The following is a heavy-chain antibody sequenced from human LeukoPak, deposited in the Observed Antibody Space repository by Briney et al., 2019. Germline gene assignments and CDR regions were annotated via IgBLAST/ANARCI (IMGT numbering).Heavy chain of an antibody. CDR3: GGGDTYYDFWSGYCKYYFDY. CDR2: ISAYNGNT. J-gene: IGHJ4*02. CDR1: GYTFTSYG. D-gene: IGHD3-3*01. Sequence: ASVKVSCKASGYTFTSYGISWVRQAPGQGLEWMGWISAYNGNTNYAQKLQGRVTMTTDTSTSTAYMELRSLRSDGTAVSIFGGGDTYYDFWSGYCKYYFDYWGQGTLVTVSS. V-gene: IGHV1-18*01.